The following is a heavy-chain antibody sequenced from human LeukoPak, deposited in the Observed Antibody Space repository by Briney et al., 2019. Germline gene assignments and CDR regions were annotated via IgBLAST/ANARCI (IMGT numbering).Heavy chain of an antibody. CDR2: IYYSGST. V-gene: IGHV4-59*01. J-gene: IGHJ4*02. D-gene: IGHD2-21*02. Sequence: SETLSLTCTVSGGSISSYYWSWIRQPPGKGLEWIGYIYYSGSTNYNPSLKSRVTISVDTSKNQFSLKLSSVTAADTAVYYCASTHVVTAIDYWGQGILVTVSS. CDR3: ASTHVVTAIDY. CDR1: GGSISSYY.